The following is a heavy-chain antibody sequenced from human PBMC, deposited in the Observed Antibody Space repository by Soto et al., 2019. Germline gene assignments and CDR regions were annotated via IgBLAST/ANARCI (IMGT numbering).Heavy chain of an antibody. D-gene: IGHD3-16*01. CDR1: GFSLSTSGVG. CDR2: IYWDDDK. J-gene: IGHJ5*02. CDR3: AHRRGYTTSLNRAPYDYIWGSISRSLGPTVDNLFDP. Sequence: SGPTLVNPTQTLTLTCTFSGFSLSTSGVGVGWIRQPPGKALEWLALIYWDDDKRYSPSLKSRLTITKDTSKNQVVLTSTNMDPVDTATYYCAHRRGYTTSLNRAPYDYIWGSISRSLGPTVDNLFDPWGQGTLVTVSS. V-gene: IGHV2-5*02.